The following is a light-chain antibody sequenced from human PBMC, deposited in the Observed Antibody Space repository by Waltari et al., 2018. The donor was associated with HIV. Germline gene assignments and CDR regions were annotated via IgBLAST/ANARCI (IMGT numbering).Light chain of an antibody. J-gene: IGKJ5*01. V-gene: IGKV1-27*01. CDR1: RDISND. CDR3: QNYDSAPVA. CDR2: GAS. Sequence: DIQMSQAPSSLSASVRDRVTITCRASRDISNDLAWYQQKSGEVPKLLIYGASTLRSGVSSRFRGSVSGTEFTLTINGLQPEDVASYYCQNYDSAPVAFGQGTRLEI.